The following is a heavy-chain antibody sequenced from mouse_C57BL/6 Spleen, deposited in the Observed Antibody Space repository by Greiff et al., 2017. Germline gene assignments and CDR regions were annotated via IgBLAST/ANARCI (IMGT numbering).Heavy chain of an antibody. Sequence: VQLQQPGAELVMPGASVKLSCKASGYTFTSYWMHWVKQRPGQGLEWIGEIDPSDSYTNYNQKFKGKSTLTVDKSSSTAYMQLSSLTSEDSAVYYCARRGPSGYVFMDYWGQGTSVTVSS. V-gene: IGHV1-69*01. CDR1: GYTFTSYW. D-gene: IGHD2-2*01. J-gene: IGHJ4*01. CDR2: IDPSDSYT. CDR3: ARRGPSGYVFMDY.